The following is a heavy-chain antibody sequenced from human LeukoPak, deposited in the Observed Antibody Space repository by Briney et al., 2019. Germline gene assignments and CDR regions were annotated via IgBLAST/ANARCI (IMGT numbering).Heavy chain of an antibody. V-gene: IGHV3-23*01. CDR1: GFTFSSYA. CDR2: ISGSAYST. CDR3: AKDLSITIFGVVTYYYYMDV. Sequence: PGGSLRLSCAASGFTFSSYAMTWVRQAPGKGLERISAISGSAYSTSYADSVKGRFTISRDNSKNTLYLQMNSLRAEDTAVYYCAKDLSITIFGVVTYYYYMDVWGKGTTVTVSS. D-gene: IGHD3-3*01. J-gene: IGHJ6*03.